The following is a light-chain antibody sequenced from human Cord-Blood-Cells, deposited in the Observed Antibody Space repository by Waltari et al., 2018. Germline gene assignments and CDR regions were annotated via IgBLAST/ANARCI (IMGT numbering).Light chain of an antibody. Sequence: QSALTPPASVSGSPGQSITISCTRTSSDVGGFNYVSWYQQHPGKAPKLMIYDVSKRPSGVSKRFSGSKSGNTASLTISGLQAEDEADYYCSSYTSSSTVVFGGGTKLTVL. J-gene: IGLJ2*01. CDR2: DVS. V-gene: IGLV2-14*01. CDR1: SSDVGGFNY. CDR3: SSYTSSSTVV.